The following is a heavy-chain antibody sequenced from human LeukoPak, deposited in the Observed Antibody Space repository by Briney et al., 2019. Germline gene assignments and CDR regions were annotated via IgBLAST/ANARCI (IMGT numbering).Heavy chain of an antibody. CDR1: GFTFSDYS. V-gene: IGHV3-21*01. CDR2: IGGIGTYI. CDR3: VRDLA. J-gene: IGHJ5*02. Sequence: GGSLRLSCAASGFTFSDYSMNWVRQAPGKGLEWISSIGGIGTYIYYADSVKGRFTISRDNAKNSVYLQMNSLGGKDTAVYYCVRDLAWGQETMVTVSS.